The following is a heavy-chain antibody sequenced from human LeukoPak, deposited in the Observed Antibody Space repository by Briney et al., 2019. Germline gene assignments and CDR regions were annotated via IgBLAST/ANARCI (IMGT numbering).Heavy chain of an antibody. CDR3: ARLPYYDFWSGYRNWFDP. J-gene: IGHJ5*02. V-gene: IGHV5-51*01. CDR1: GYSFTSYW. CDR2: IYPGDSDT. D-gene: IGHD3-3*01. Sequence: GESLKISCKGSGYSFTSYWIGWVRQMPGKGLEWMGIIYPGDSDTRSSPSFQGQVTISADKSISTAYLQWSSLKASDTAMYYCARLPYYDFWSGYRNWFDPWGQGTLVTVSS.